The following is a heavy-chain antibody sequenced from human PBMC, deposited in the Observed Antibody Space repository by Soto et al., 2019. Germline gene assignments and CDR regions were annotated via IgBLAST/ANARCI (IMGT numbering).Heavy chain of an antibody. D-gene: IGHD2-2*01. Sequence: GSLRLSCAASGFTVSSNYMSWVRQAPGKGLEWVSVIYSGGSTYYADSVKGRFTISRDNSKNTLYLQMNSLRAEDTAVYYCASTPYCSSTSCHDYFDYWGQGTLVTVSS. CDR3: ASTPYCSSTSCHDYFDY. CDR2: IYSGGST. J-gene: IGHJ4*02. CDR1: GFTVSSNY. V-gene: IGHV3-66*01.